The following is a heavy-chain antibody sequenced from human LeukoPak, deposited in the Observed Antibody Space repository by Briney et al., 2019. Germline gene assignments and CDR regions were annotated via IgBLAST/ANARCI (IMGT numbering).Heavy chain of an antibody. CDR1: GGSISSGDYY. CDR3: ARQGSGGRAFDI. V-gene: IGHV4-30-4*01. CDR2: IYYSGST. D-gene: IGHD1-26*01. Sequence: PSGTLSLTCTVSGGSISSGDYYWSWIRQPPGKGLEWIGYIYYSGSTYYNPSLKSRVTISVDTSKNQFSLKLSSVTAADTAVYYCARQGSGGRAFDIWGQGTMVTVSS. J-gene: IGHJ3*02.